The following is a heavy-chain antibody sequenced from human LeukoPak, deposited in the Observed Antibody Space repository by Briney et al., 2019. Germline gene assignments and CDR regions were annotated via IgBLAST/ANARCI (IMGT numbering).Heavy chain of an antibody. CDR1: GYRFTSDW. V-gene: IGHV5-51*01. Sequence: GESLKISCKGSGYRFTSDWIGWVRQMPGKGLEWMGIIYPGDSDTRYSPSFQGQVTISADKSISTAYLQWSSLKASDTAMYYCARQGDYDFWSGYHRLFDYWGQGTLVTVSS. D-gene: IGHD3-3*01. CDR2: IYPGDSDT. CDR3: ARQGDYDFWSGYHRLFDY. J-gene: IGHJ4*02.